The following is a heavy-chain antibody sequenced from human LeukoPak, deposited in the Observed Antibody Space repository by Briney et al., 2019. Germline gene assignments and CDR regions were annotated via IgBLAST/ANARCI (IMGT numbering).Heavy chain of an antibody. CDR2: INHSGST. J-gene: IGHJ4*02. V-gene: IGHV4-34*01. CDR1: GGSFSGYY. CDR3: ARQVREWELSFDY. Sequence: PSETLSLTCAVYGGSFSGYYWSWIRQPPGKGLEWIGEINHSGSTNYNPSLKSRVTISVDTSKNQFSLKLSSVTAADTAVYYCARQVREWELSFDYWGQGTLVTVSS. D-gene: IGHD1-26*01.